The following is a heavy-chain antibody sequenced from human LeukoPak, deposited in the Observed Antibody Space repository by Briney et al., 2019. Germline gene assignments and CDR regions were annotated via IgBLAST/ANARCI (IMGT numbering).Heavy chain of an antibody. CDR2: IKSKTDGGTT. Sequence: GGSLRLSCAASAFTFSNAWMSWVRQAPGKGLEWVGRIKSKTDGGTTDYAAPVKGRFTISRDDSKNTLYLQMNSLKTEDTAVYYCTTDHAVQWLEWYYVDYWGQGNLVTVSS. CDR1: AFTFSNAW. J-gene: IGHJ4*02. D-gene: IGHD6-19*01. CDR3: TTDHAVQWLEWYYVDY. V-gene: IGHV3-15*01.